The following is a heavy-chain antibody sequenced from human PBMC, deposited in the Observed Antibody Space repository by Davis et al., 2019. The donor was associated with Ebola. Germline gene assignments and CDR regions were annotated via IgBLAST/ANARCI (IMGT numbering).Heavy chain of an antibody. D-gene: IGHD6-6*01. V-gene: IGHV3-23*01. CDR3: AKSFSSSPRLRYYYGMDV. CDR1: GFTFSGYE. CDR2: ISGSGGST. Sequence: LSLTCAGSGFTFSGYEMNWVRQAPGKGLEWVSAISGSGGSTYYADSVKGRFTISRDNSKNTLYLQMNSLRAEDTAVYYCAKSFSSSPRLRYYYGMDVWGQGTTVTVSS. J-gene: IGHJ6*02.